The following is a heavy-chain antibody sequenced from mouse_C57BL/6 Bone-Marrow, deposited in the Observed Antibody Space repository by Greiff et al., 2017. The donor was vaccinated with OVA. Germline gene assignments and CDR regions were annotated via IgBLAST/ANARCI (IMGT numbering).Heavy chain of an antibody. Sequence: VQLQQPGAELVKPGASVKLSCKASGYTFTSYWMQWVKQRPGQGLEWIGEIDPSDSYTNYNQKFKGKATLTVDTSSSTAYMQLSSLTSEDSAVYYCARMGNGGDYWGQGTSVTVSS. J-gene: IGHJ4*01. CDR2: IDPSDSYT. CDR1: GYTFTSYW. CDR3: ARMGNGGDY. D-gene: IGHD1-1*02. V-gene: IGHV1-50*01.